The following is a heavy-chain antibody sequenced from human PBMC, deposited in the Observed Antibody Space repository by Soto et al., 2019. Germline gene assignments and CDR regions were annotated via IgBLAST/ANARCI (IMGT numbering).Heavy chain of an antibody. J-gene: IGHJ4*02. Sequence: SETLSLTCTVSGGSISSYYWSWIRQPPGKGLEWIGYIYYSGSTNYNPSLKSRVTISVDTSKNQFSLKLSSVTAADTAVYYCARGGPTTVVTFWGQGTLVTVSS. V-gene: IGHV4-59*01. D-gene: IGHD4-17*01. CDR2: IYYSGST. CDR1: GGSISSYY. CDR3: ARGGPTTVVTF.